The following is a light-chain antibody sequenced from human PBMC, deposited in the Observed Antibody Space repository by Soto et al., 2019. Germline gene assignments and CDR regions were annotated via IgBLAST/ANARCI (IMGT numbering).Light chain of an antibody. CDR3: AAWDDSPNSRYVV. Sequence: QSVLTQPPSASGTPGQRVTISCSGSSSNIGSNTVNWYQQLPGTAPKLLIYSNNQRPSGVPDRFSGSKAGTSASLAISGLPSEEEADYYGAAWDDSPNSRYVVFGGGTKVTVL. J-gene: IGLJ2*01. CDR2: SNN. V-gene: IGLV1-44*01. CDR1: SSNIGSNT.